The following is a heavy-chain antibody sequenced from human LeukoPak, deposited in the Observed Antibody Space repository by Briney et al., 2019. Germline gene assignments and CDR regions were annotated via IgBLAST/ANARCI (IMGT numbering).Heavy chain of an antibody. D-gene: IGHD3-9*01. CDR3: ARVYYDILTGYYFYYYYGMDV. Sequence: ASVKVSCKASGGTFSSYAISWVRQAPGQGLEWMGGIIPIFGTANYAQKFQGRVTITADESTSTTYMEPSSLRSEDTAVYYCARVYYDILTGYYFYYYYGMDVWGQGTTVTVSS. CDR1: GGTFSSYA. J-gene: IGHJ6*02. V-gene: IGHV1-69*13. CDR2: IIPIFGTA.